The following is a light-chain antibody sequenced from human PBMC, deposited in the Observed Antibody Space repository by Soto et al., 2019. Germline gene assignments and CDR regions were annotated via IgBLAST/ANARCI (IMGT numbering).Light chain of an antibody. J-gene: IGKJ1*01. V-gene: IGKV4-1*01. CDR1: QSVLYSSNNMNY. CDR3: QQYYSTPPT. CDR2: WAS. Sequence: DIVMTQSPDSLAVSLGERATINCKSSQSVLYSSNNMNYLAWYQQKPRQPPKLLIYWASTRESGVPDRFSGSGSGTDFTLTISSLQAEDVAVYYCQQYYSTPPTFGQGTKVEIK.